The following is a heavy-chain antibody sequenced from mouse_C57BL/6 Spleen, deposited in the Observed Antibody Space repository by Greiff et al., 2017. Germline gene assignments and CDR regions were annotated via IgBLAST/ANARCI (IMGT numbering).Heavy chain of an antibody. J-gene: IGHJ2*01. D-gene: IGHD2-2*01. Sequence: ESGPGLVKPSQSLSLTCSVTGYSITSGYYWNWIRQFPGNKLEWMGYISYDGSNNYNPSLKNRISITRDTSKNQFFLKLNSVTTEDTATYYCAREDYGYDVYFDYWGQGTTLTVSS. CDR3: AREDYGYDVYFDY. CDR1: GYSITSGYY. CDR2: ISYDGSN. V-gene: IGHV3-6*01.